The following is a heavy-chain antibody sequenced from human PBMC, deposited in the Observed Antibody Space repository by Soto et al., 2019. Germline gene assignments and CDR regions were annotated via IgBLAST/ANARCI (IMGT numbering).Heavy chain of an antibody. CDR2: VSYDGTNK. CDR3: AKVSTMVRGVPSSFDY. Sequence: GGSLRLSCGASGFIFSSYGMHWVRQAPGKGLEWVAIVSYDGTNKYYADSVKGRFTISRDNSKNTLYLQMNSLRAEDTAVYYCAKVSTMVRGVPSSFDYWGQGTLVTVSS. V-gene: IGHV3-30*18. CDR1: GFIFSSYG. D-gene: IGHD3-10*01. J-gene: IGHJ4*02.